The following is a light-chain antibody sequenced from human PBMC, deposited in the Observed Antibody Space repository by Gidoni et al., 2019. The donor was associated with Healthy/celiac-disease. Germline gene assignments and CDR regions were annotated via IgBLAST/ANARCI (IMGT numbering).Light chain of an antibody. CDR2: DAS. CDR1: QNIITW. V-gene: IGKV1-5*01. J-gene: IGKJ1*01. Sequence: DVQMIQSPSTLSASVGDRVTITCCASQNIITWLAWYQQKPGKAPKLLVFDASSLQSGVPPRFSGSGSGTEFTLTISSLQPDDSATYYCQQYTSYSGTFGQGTKVDIK. CDR3: QQYTSYSGT.